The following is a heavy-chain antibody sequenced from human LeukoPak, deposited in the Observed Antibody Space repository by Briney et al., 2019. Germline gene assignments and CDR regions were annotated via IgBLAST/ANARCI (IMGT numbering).Heavy chain of an antibody. D-gene: IGHD2-2*02. V-gene: IGHV3-23*01. CDR1: GFTFSSYA. J-gene: IGHJ4*02. Sequence: GGSLRLSCAASGFTFSSYAMSWVRQAPGKGLEWVSAISGSGGSTYYADSVKGRFTISRDNAKNSLYLQMNSLRAEDTAVYYCARYQLLYDYWGQGTLVTVSS. CDR2: ISGSGGST. CDR3: ARYQLLYDY.